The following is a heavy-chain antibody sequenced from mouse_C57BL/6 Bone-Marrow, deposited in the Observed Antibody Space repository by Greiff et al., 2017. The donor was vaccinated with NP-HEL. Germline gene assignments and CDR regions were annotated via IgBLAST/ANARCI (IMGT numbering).Heavy chain of an antibody. V-gene: IGHV1-80*01. J-gene: IGHJ2*01. CDR2: IYPGDGAT. CDR3: ARRDYGSSLDY. Sequence: QVQLQQSGAELVKPGASVTISCKASGYAFSSYWMNWVKQRPGKGLEWIGQIYPGDGATNYNGKFTGKATLTADTSSSTAYMQLSSLTSEDSAVYFCARRDYGSSLDYWGQGTTLTVSS. CDR1: GYAFSSYW. D-gene: IGHD1-1*01.